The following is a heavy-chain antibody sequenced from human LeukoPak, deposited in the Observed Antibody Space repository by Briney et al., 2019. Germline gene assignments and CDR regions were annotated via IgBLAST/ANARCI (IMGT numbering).Heavy chain of an antibody. Sequence: SETLSLTCTVSGGSISSGSYYWSWIRQPAGKGLEWIGRIYTSGSTNYNPSLKSRVTISVDTSKNQFSLKLSSVTAADTAVYYCARDPGYYDSSGSEFDYWGQGTLVTVSS. D-gene: IGHD3-22*01. CDR2: IYTSGST. J-gene: IGHJ4*02. CDR1: GGSISSGSYY. CDR3: ARDPGYYDSSGSEFDY. V-gene: IGHV4-61*02.